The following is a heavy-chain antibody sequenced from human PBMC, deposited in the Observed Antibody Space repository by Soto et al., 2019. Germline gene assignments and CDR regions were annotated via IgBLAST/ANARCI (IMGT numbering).Heavy chain of an antibody. CDR2: VSRSGST. CDR1: GFSFSSYA. CDR3: AKGQGSGGNN. V-gene: IGHV3-23*01. Sequence: PGGSLRLSCAASGFSFSSYAMNWVRQAPEKGLEWVSAVSRSGSTDYADSVEGRFTVSRDNSKNTVFLQMNNLRAEDTAVYYCAKGQGSGGNNRGQGTPVTVSS. J-gene: IGHJ4*02. D-gene: IGHD6-19*01.